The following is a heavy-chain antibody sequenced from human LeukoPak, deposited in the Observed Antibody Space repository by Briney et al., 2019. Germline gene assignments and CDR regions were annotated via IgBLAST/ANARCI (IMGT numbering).Heavy chain of an antibody. CDR1: GYTFTGYY. J-gene: IGHJ3*02. Sequence: GASVKVSCKASGYTFTGYYMHWVRQAPGQGLEWVGWINPNSGGTNYAQKFQGRVTMTRDTSISTAYMELSRLRSDDTAVYYCARSMIVVAHDAFDIWGQGTMVTVSS. CDR3: ARSMIVVAHDAFDI. D-gene: IGHD3-22*01. CDR2: INPNSGGT. V-gene: IGHV1-2*02.